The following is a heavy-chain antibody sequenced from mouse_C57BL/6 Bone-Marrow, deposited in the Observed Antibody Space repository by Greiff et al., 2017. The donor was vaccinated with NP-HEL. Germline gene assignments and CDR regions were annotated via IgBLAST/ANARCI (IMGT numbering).Heavy chain of an antibody. CDR2: IWTGGGT. J-gene: IGHJ1*03. CDR3: ARRGPDYGTRYFDV. V-gene: IGHV2-9-1*01. Sequence: VKLLESGPGLVAPSQSLSITCTVSGFSLTSYAISWVRQPPGKGLEWLGVIWTGGGTNYNSALKSRLSISKDNSKSQVFLKMNSLQTDDTARYYCARRGPDYGTRYFDVWGTGTTVTVSS. D-gene: IGHD1-1*01. CDR1: GFSLTSYA.